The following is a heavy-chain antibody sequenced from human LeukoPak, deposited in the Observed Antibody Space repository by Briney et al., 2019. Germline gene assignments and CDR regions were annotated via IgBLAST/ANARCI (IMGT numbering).Heavy chain of an antibody. CDR3: TRAAAASWIDF. CDR2: IYPNSGGT. CDR1: GFTFTSYG. Sequence: GASVKVSCRASGFTFTSYGISWVRQAPGQGLEWMGWIYPNSGGTGSAQKFQGRVTMTRDTSIGTAYMELSSLKSDDTAVYYCTRAAAASWIDFWGQGTLVTVSS. V-gene: IGHV1-2*02. J-gene: IGHJ4*02. D-gene: IGHD6-13*01.